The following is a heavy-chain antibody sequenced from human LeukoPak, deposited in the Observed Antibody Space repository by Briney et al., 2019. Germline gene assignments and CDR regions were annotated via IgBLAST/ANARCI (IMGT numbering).Heavy chain of an antibody. Sequence: GGSLRLSCAASGFTFSSYAMSWVHQAPGKGLEWVSAISGSGGSTYYADSVKGRFTISRDNSKNTLYLQMNSLRAEDTAVYYCAKVFSGSYFLDAFDIWGQGTMVTVSS. CDR2: ISGSGGST. D-gene: IGHD3-10*01. CDR1: GFTFSSYA. CDR3: AKVFSGSYFLDAFDI. J-gene: IGHJ3*02. V-gene: IGHV3-23*01.